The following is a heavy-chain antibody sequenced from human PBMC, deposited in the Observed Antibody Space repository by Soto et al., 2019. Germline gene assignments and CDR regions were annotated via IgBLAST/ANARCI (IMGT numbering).Heavy chain of an antibody. CDR2: TSSDETVK. V-gene: IGHV3-30*18. J-gene: IGHJ4*02. CDR1: GFAFSTYG. CDR3: AKKLPGSVMSCPAF. Sequence: QVQLVESGGGVVQPGGSLRLSCAASGFAFSTYGMHWVRQAPGKWLEWVAVTSSDETVKSYEDSVKGRFTISRDNSKHLLYLHMDSLRAEDTALYYCAKKLPGSVMSCPAFGGQGTLVTVSS. D-gene: IGHD4-4*01.